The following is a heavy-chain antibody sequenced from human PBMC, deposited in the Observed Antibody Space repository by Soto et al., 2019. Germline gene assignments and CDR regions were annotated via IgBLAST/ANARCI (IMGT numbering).Heavy chain of an antibody. CDR2: ISGSGGST. Sequence: PGGSLRLSCAASGFTFSSYAMSWVRQAPGKGLEWVSAISGSGGSTYYADSVKGRFTISRDNSKNTLYLQMNSLRAEDTAVYYCAKDRREPMEYSSRTSAFDIWGQGTMVTVSS. CDR3: AKDRREPMEYSSRTSAFDI. V-gene: IGHV3-23*01. J-gene: IGHJ3*02. CDR1: GFTFSSYA. D-gene: IGHD6-13*01.